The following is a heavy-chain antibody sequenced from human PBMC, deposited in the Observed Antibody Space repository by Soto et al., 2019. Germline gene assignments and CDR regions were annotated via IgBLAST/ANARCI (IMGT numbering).Heavy chain of an antibody. CDR3: ARHGFFGDYSSNYFDP. J-gene: IGHJ5*02. V-gene: IGHV5-51*01. D-gene: IGHD3-22*01. CDR2: IYPGNSDA. Sequence: PRESLKISCQASGSNFATYWIAWVRQMSGKGLEYMGIIYPGNSDARYSPSFQGQVTFSADKSISTAYLHWSSLKASETAMNSCARHGFFGDYSSNYFDPWGQGTLVTVSS. CDR1: GSNFATYW.